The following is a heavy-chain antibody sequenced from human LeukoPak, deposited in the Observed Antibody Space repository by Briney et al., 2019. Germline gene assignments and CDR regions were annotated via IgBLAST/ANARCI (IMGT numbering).Heavy chain of an antibody. J-gene: IGHJ4*01. D-gene: IGHD1-26*01. CDR1: GYTFTSYY. V-gene: IGHV1-46*01. CDR3: ARDPGGVGARGYYFDY. Sequence: ASVKVSCKAAGYTFTSYYMHWVRQAPGQGLEWMGIINPSGGSPSYAQKFQGRVTITADKSTSTAYMELSSLRSEDTAVYYCARDPGGVGARGYYFDYWGHGTLVTVSS. CDR2: INPSGGSP.